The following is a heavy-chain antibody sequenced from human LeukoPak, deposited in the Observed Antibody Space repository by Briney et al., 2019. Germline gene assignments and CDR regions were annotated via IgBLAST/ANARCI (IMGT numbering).Heavy chain of an antibody. CDR3: SKRGAYYFDY. J-gene: IGHJ4*02. CDR2: ISGSGGST. Sequence: GGSLRLSCAASGFTFSSYAMNCVRQAPGKGLEWVSAISGSGGSTYYADSVKGRFTVSRDNSKNSLFLQINNLRAEDTAVYYCSKRGAYYFDYWGQGTLVTVSS. D-gene: IGHD1-26*01. V-gene: IGHV3-23*01. CDR1: GFTFSSYA.